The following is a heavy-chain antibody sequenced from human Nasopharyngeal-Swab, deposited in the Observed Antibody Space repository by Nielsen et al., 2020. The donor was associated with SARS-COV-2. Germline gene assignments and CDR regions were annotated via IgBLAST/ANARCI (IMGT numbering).Heavy chain of an antibody. V-gene: IGHV3-30*18. CDR1: GFTFSSYG. D-gene: IGHD4-17*01. J-gene: IGHJ3*01. Sequence: GESLKISCAASGFTFSSYGMHWVRQAPGKGLEWVAVISYDGSNKYYADSVKGRFSISRDNSKNTLYLQMKSLRAEDTAVYFCAKDIYGWAFDVWGQGTRVTVSP. CDR3: AKDIYGWAFDV. CDR2: ISYDGSNK.